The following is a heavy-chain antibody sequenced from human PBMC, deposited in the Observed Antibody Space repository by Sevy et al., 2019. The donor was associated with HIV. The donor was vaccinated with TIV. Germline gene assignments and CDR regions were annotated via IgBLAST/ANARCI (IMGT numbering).Heavy chain of an antibody. CDR1: GFTFSDYF. D-gene: IGHD2-21*01. CDR3: ARELWPGDY. V-gene: IGHV3-7*01. Sequence: GGCLRLSCAASGFTFSDYFMGWVRQAPGRGLEWVTNINQDGSQKNYVDSVKGRFTISRDNAKNSLYLQMNRLRVDDTAVYYCARELWPGDYWGQGTLVTVSS. J-gene: IGHJ4*02. CDR2: INQDGSQK.